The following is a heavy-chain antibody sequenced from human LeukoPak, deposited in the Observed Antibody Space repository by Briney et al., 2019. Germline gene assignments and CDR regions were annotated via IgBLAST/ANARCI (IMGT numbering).Heavy chain of an antibody. CDR2: INSDGSST. J-gene: IGHJ6*02. D-gene: IGHD6-19*01. CDR3: ARDLYSSGWSDYGMDV. CDR1: GFTFNNYW. Sequence: TGGSLRLSCAASGFTFNNYWMHWVRQAPGKWLVWVSRINSDGSSTTYADSVKGRFTISRDNATNTLYLQMNSLRAEDTAVYYCARDLYSSGWSDYGMDVWGQGTTVTVS. V-gene: IGHV3-74*03.